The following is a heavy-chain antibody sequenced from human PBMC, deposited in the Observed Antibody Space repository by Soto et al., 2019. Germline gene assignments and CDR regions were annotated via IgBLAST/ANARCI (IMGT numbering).Heavy chain of an antibody. CDR3: ARGGVLLAPLDY. V-gene: IGHV4-59*01. D-gene: IGHD3-10*01. Sequence: ETLSLTCTVSGGSISSYYWSWIRQPPGKGLEWIGYIYYSGSTNYNPSLKSRVTISVDTSKNQFSLKLSSVTAADTAVYYCARGGVLLAPLDYWGQGTLVTVSS. CDR1: GGSISSYY. CDR2: IYYSGST. J-gene: IGHJ4*02.